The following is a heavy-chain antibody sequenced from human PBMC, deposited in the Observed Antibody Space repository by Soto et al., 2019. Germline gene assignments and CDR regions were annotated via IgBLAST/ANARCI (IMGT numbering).Heavy chain of an antibody. V-gene: IGHV1-58*02. CDR1: GFTFTSSA. J-gene: IGHJ4*02. CDR2: IVVGSGNT. Sequence: QMQLVQSGPEVKKPGTSVKVSCKVSGFTFTSSAMQWVRQARGQRLEWIGWIVVGSGNTNYAQKFQERVTITRDMSTSTAYMELSSLRSEDTAVYYCAAAASYYDFWSGCYDIDYWGQGTLDTVSS. D-gene: IGHD3-3*01. CDR3: AAAASYYDFWSGCYDIDY.